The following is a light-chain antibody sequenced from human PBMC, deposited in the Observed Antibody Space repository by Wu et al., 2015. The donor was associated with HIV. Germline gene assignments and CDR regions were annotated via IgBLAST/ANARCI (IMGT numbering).Light chain of an antibody. Sequence: DIQMTQSPSSLSASVGDRVTITCRASQGISNYLAWYQQRPGQVPRLLIYATSTLQSGVPSRFSGSGSGTDFTLTISNLQPEDVATYYCQKYNSAIFTFGPGTKVDIK. CDR2: ATS. CDR3: QKYNSAIFT. V-gene: IGKV1-27*01. J-gene: IGKJ3*01. CDR1: QGISNY.